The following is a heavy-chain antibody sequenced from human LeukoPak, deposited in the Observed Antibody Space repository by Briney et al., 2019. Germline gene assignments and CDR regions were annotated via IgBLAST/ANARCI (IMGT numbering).Heavy chain of an antibody. V-gene: IGHV4-39*02. CDR3: ARDLLTGFDY. CDR1: GGSISSGGYY. D-gene: IGHD1-20*01. CDR2: IYYSGST. J-gene: IGHJ4*02. Sequence: PSETLSLTCTVSGGSISSGGYYWGWIRQPPGRGLEWIGNIYYSGSTYYNPSLKSRVTISVDTSKNQFSLKLRSVTAADTAVYYCARDLLTGFDYWGQGTLVTVSS.